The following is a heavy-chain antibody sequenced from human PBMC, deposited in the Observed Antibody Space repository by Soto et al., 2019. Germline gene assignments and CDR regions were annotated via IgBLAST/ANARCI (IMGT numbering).Heavy chain of an antibody. CDR3: ARAQNVRLYCSGGSCRGGAFDI. Sequence: ASVKVSCKASGYTFTSYYMHWVRQAPGQGLEWMGIINPSGGSTSYAQKFQGRVTMTRDTSTSTVYMELSSLRYEDTAVYYCARAQNVRLYCSGGSCRGGAFDIWGQGTMVTV. J-gene: IGHJ3*02. CDR1: GYTFTSYY. V-gene: IGHV1-46*03. CDR2: INPSGGST. D-gene: IGHD2-15*01.